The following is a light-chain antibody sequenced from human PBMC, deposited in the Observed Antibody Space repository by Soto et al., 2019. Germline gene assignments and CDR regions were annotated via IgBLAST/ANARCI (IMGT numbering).Light chain of an antibody. CDR2: DAS. Sequence: EIMMTQSPATLSVSPGERATLSCRASQSINSNLAWYQQKPGQAPRLLIYDASTRATGIPARFSGRGSGTEFTLTISSLQSEDFAVYSCQQYNNWPLGFGGGTKVDI. CDR1: QSINSN. CDR3: QQYNNWPLG. J-gene: IGKJ4*01. V-gene: IGKV3-15*01.